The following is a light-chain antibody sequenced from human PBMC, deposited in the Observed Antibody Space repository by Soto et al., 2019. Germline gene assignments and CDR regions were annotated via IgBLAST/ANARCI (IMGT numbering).Light chain of an antibody. Sequence: QSVLTQPASVSGSPGQSVTISCTGPRSDIGDSNFISWYQQSPGKAPRLLIYEVNNRPSGVSRRFSGSKAGNTASLTISGLLEDDEADYFCASFRSGTSLGFGSGTKGTV. CDR1: RSDIGDSNF. J-gene: IGLJ1*01. CDR3: ASFRSGTSLG. V-gene: IGLV2-14*01. CDR2: EVN.